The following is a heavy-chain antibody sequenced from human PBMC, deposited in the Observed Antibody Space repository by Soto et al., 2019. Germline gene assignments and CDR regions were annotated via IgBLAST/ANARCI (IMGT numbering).Heavy chain of an antibody. D-gene: IGHD3-22*01. J-gene: IGHJ6*02. Sequence: SVKVSCKASGGTFSSYAISWVRQAPGQGLEWMGGIIPIFGTANYAQKFQGRVTITADESTNTAYMELSSLRSEDTAVYYCARDPFSVVAITPYYYYGMDVWGQGTTVTVSS. CDR1: GGTFSSYA. V-gene: IGHV1-69*13. CDR3: ARDPFSVVAITPYYYYGMDV. CDR2: IIPIFGTA.